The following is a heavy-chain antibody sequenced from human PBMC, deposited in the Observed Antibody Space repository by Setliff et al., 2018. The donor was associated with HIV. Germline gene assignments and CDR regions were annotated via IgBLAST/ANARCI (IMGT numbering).Heavy chain of an antibody. V-gene: IGHV4-39*07. D-gene: IGHD3-3*01. J-gene: IGHJ5*02. Sequence: SETLSLTCTVSGDSISSSTYYWGWIRQPPGRGLEWIGSIFYTGFTYYSPSLESRVTMSVDTSKNQFSLKLSSVTAADTAVYYCAPYNTRSGYYSMGWFDPWGQGTLVTVSS. CDR1: GDSISSSTYY. CDR2: IFYTGFT. CDR3: APYNTRSGYYSMGWFDP.